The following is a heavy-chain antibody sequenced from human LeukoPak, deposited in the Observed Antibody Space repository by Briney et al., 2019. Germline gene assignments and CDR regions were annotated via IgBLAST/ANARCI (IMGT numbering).Heavy chain of an antibody. CDR2: IYSGGST. J-gene: IGHJ5*02. CDR1: GFTVSSNY. Sequence: PGGSLRLSCAASGFTVSSNYMSGVRRAPGKGLEWVSVIYSGGSTYYAGSVKGRFTISRDNSKNTLYLQMNSLRVEDTAVYYCARERWFDPWGQGTLATVSS. V-gene: IGHV3-53*01. CDR3: ARERWFDP.